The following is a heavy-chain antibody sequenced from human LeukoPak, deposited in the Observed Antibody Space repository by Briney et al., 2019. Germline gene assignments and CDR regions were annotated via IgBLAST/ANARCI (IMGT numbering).Heavy chain of an antibody. V-gene: IGHV3-74*01. J-gene: IGHJ6*02. CDR2: INSDGSAT. Sequence: GGSLRLSCAASGFTFSSYWMSWVRQAPGKGLMWVSQINSDGSATSCADPVKGRCTISRDSAKNMLYLEMNSLRVEDTAVYFCTRDHGLDVWGQGTTVTVSS. CDR3: TRDHGLDV. CDR1: GFTFSSYW.